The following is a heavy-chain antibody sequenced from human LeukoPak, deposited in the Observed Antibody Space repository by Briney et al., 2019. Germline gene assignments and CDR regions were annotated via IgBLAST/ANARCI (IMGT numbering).Heavy chain of an antibody. CDR1: GHXFTSYW. CDR3: ARLYSSSFADAFDI. V-gene: IGHV5-51*01. CDR2: IYPGDSDT. D-gene: IGHD6-6*01. J-gene: IGHJ3*02. Sequence: GESLKISCNGSGHXFTSYWICWVRQMPGKGLEWMGIIYPGDSDTRYSPSFQGQVTISADKSISTAYLQWSSLKASDTAMYYCARLYSSSFADAFDIWGPGTMVTVSS.